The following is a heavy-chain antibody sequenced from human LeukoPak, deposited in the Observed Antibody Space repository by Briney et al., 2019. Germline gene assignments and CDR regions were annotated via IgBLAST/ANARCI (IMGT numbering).Heavy chain of an antibody. CDR1: GYTFTSYY. Sequence: EASVKVSCKASGYTFTSYYMHWVRQAPGQGLEWMGGIIPIFGTANYAQKFQGRVTITADESTSTAYMELSSLRSEDTAVYYCAREVITIFGVVIPPTAFDYWGQGTLVTVSS. J-gene: IGHJ4*02. D-gene: IGHD3-3*01. V-gene: IGHV1-69*13. CDR3: AREVITIFGVVIPPTAFDY. CDR2: IIPIFGTA.